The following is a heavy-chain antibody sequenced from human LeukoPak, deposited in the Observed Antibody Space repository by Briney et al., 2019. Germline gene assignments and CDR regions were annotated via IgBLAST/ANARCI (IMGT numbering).Heavy chain of an antibody. V-gene: IGHV3-30*04. J-gene: IGHJ6*03. Sequence: GGSLRLSCAASGFTFSSYAMHWVRQAPGKGLEWVAVISYDGSNKYYADSVKGRFTISRDNSKNTLYLQMNSLRDTAVYYCARDPYSGSYGNYYYYFMDVWGKGTTVTISS. CDR3: ARDPYSGSYGNYYYYFMDV. CDR2: ISYDGSNK. CDR1: GFTFSSYA. D-gene: IGHD1-26*01.